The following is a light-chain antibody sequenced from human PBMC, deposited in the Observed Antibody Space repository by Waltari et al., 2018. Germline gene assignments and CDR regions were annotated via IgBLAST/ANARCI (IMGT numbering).Light chain of an antibody. V-gene: IGLV1-47*01. Sequence: QSVLTQPPSASGTPGQRVTISCSGSGAHIGRRSVYWSQQLPGTAPKLLIYRNDQRPSGVPDRFSGSKSGTSASLAISGLRSEDEADYYCVAWDDSLSGRLFGGGTKLTVL. CDR1: GAHIGRRS. J-gene: IGLJ3*02. CDR3: VAWDDSLSGRL. CDR2: RND.